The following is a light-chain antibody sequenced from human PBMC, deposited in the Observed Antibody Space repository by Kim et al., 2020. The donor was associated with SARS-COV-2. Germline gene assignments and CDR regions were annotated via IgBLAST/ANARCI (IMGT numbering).Light chain of an antibody. V-gene: IGKV3-11*01. J-gene: IGKJ4*02. CDR3: QQRNNWPPKVT. Sequence: PGPGATLSCRASQRISSALAWYQQRPGQPPRLRIFDASIRASGSPARFSGSGSGTDFTLTISGLEPEDFAVYYCQQRNNWPPKVTFGGGTKVDIK. CDR1: QRISSA. CDR2: DAS.